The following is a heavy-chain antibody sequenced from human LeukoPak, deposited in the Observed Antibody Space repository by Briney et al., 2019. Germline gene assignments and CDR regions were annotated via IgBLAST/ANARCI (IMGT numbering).Heavy chain of an antibody. CDR3: ARDAYYYGSESYFFDY. CDR1: GGSISNYY. CDR2: IYYTGST. Sequence: SETLSLTCTVSGGSISNYYWNWIRQPPGKGLEWIGYIYYTGSTNYNPSLKSRVTMSVDTSKNQFSLKLSSVTAADTAVYYCARDAYYYGSESYFFDYWGQGTLVTVSS. D-gene: IGHD3-10*01. J-gene: IGHJ4*02. V-gene: IGHV4-59*12.